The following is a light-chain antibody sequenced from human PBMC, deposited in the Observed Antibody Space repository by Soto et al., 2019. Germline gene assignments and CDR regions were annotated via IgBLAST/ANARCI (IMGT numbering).Light chain of an antibody. CDR1: TGAVTRGHY. J-gene: IGLJ2*01. CDR3: LVTYSTTRT. V-gene: IGLV7-46*01. Sequence: QTVMTQEPSLTVSPGGTVTLTCGSTTGAVTRGHYPYWFQQKPGQAPQTLIYDTDHKHSWTPARFSGSLLGDKAALTLSGAQPEDEADYYCLVTYSTTRTFGGGTKLTVL. CDR2: DTD.